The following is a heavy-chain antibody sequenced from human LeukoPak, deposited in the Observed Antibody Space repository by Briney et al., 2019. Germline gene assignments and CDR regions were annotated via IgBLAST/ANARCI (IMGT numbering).Heavy chain of an antibody. J-gene: IGHJ5*02. CDR3: ARHENEDYYDSSGYPWPHATNWFDP. CDR2: IYTSGST. CDR1: SGSISSYY. V-gene: IGHV4-4*09. D-gene: IGHD3-22*01. Sequence: SETLSLTCTVSSGSISSYYWSWIRQPPGKGLEWIGYIYTSGSTNYNPSLKSRVTISVDTSKNQFSLKLSSVTAADMAVYYCARHENEDYYDSSGYPWPHATNWFDPWAREPWSPSPQ.